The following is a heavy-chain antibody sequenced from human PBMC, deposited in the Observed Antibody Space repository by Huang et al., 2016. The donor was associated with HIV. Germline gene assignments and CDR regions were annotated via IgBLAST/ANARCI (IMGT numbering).Heavy chain of an antibody. CDR1: GFTFSSCG. CDR3: AVDYGGKSTSIDY. D-gene: IGHD2-15*01. CDR2: IRYDGSNK. J-gene: IGHJ4*02. V-gene: IGHV3-30*02. Sequence: QVQLVESGGRVVQPGGSLRLSCAASGFTFSSCGMHWVRQAPGRGLEWVAFIRYDGSNKYYADSVKGRFTVSRDNSKNTLYLQMDSLRPEDTAVYYCAVDYGGKSTSIDYWGQGTLVTVSS.